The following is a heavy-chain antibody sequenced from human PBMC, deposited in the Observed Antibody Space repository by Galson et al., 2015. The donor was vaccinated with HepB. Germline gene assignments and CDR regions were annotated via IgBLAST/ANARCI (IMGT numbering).Heavy chain of an antibody. CDR2: IYHSGST. CDR3: ASLTYGDYVGWFDP. CDR1: GGSISSSNW. V-gene: IGHV4-4*02. Sequence: SETLSLTCAVSGGSISSSNWWSWVRQPPGKGLEWIGEIYHSGSTNYNPSLKSRVTISVDKSKNQFSLKLSSVTAADTAVYYCASLTYGDYVGWFDPWGQGTLVTVSS. D-gene: IGHD4-17*01. J-gene: IGHJ5*02.